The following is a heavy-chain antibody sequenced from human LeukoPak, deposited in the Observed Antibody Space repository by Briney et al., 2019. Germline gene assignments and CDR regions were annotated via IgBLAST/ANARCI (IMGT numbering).Heavy chain of an antibody. J-gene: IGHJ3*02. CDR2: IYYSGST. D-gene: IGHD2-2*03. CDR3: ARPAWIGDAFDI. V-gene: IGHV4-59*01. Sequence: SGTLSLTCTVSGGSISSYYWSWIRQPPGKGLEWIGYIYYSGSTNYNPSLKSRVTISVDTSKNQFSLKLSSVTAADTAVYYCARPAWIGDAFDIWGQGTMVTVSS. CDR1: GGSISSYY.